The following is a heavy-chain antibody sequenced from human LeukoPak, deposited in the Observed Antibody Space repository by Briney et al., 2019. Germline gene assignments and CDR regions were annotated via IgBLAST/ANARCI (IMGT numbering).Heavy chain of an antibody. J-gene: IGHJ4*02. D-gene: IGHD3-22*01. Sequence: PRGSLRLSRAAPGFTFSSYSMNWVRQAPGKGLEWVSSISSSSSYIYYADSVKGRFTISRDNAKNSLYLQMNSLRAEDTAVYYCARAYYDSSGYCTGYWGQGTLVTVSS. V-gene: IGHV3-21*01. CDR2: ISSSSSYI. CDR1: GFTFSSYS. CDR3: ARAYYDSSGYCTGY.